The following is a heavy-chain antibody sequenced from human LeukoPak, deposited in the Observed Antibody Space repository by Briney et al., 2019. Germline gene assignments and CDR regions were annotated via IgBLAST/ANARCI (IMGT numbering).Heavy chain of an antibody. CDR3: ARLGDHYHWNFDL. CDR2: IYYSGST. Sequence: NPSETLSLTCTVSGGSISSSSYYWGWIRQPPGKGLEWIGSIYYSGSTYYNPSLKSRVTISVDRSKNQFSLKLSSVTAADTAVYYCARLGDHYHWNFDLWGRGTLVTVSS. V-gene: IGHV4-39*01. J-gene: IGHJ2*01. CDR1: GGSISSSSYY. D-gene: IGHD3-10*01.